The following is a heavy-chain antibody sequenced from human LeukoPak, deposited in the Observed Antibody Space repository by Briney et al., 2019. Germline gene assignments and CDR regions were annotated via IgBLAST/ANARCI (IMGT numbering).Heavy chain of an antibody. V-gene: IGHV1-2*04. CDR2: INPNSGGT. D-gene: IGHD4-17*01. J-gene: IGHJ5*02. CDR3: ARDDGNGDYSPFDP. Sequence: ASVKVSCKASGYTFTGYYMHWVRQAPGQGLEWMGWINPNSGGTNYAQKFQGWVTMTRDTSISTAYMELSRLRSDDTAAYYCARDDGNGDYSPFDPWGQGTLVTVSS. CDR1: GYTFTGYY.